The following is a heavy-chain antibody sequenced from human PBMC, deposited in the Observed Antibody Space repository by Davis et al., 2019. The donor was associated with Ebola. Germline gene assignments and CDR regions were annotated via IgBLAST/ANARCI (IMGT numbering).Heavy chain of an antibody. J-gene: IGHJ4*02. V-gene: IGHV1-18*01. CDR3: ARDFDY. Sequence: AASVKVSCKASGGTFSSYAISWVRQAPGQGLEWMGWITAYNGNTNYAQKLQGRVTMTTDTSTSTAYMELRSLRSDDTAVYYCARDFDYWGQGTLVTVSS. CDR1: GGTFSSYA. CDR2: ITAYNGNT.